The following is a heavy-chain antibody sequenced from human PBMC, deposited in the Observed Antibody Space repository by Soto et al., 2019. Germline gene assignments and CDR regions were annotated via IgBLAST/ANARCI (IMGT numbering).Heavy chain of an antibody. V-gene: IGHV2-5*02. Sequence: QITLKESGPTLVKPTQTLTLTCTFSGFSLSTSGMCVGWIRQPPGKALEWLAFIYWDDDKRYSPSLNSRLTXTXAXXKQPVVLTITNLDPVHTATYYCAQSDSYGSGSWDFWGQGTLVTVSS. CDR2: IYWDDDK. CDR1: GFSLSTSGMC. J-gene: IGHJ4*02. D-gene: IGHD3-10*01. CDR3: AQSDSYGSGSWDF.